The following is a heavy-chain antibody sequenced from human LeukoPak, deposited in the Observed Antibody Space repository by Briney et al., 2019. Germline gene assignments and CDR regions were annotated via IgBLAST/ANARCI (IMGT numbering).Heavy chain of an antibody. D-gene: IGHD1-26*01. J-gene: IGHJ4*02. CDR2: VHESGSS. Sequence: PSETLSLTCAVSGYSISRGYYWGWVRQSPGKRPQWLGSVHESGSSHHNPSLRSRVTIELDTSENEFSLTLTSVTAADSGTYYCVRGEVGDFDSWDQGTLVIVSS. CDR3: VRGEVGDFDS. V-gene: IGHV4-38-2*01. CDR1: GYSISRGYY.